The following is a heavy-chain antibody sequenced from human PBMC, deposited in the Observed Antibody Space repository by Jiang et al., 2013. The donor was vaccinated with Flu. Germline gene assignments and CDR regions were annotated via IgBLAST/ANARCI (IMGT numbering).Heavy chain of an antibody. CDR2: INPSGGGS. Sequence: KKPGASVKVSCKASGYTFTDQYIHWVRQAPGQGLEWMGWINPSGGGSNYTQKFQGRVTLTRDTSTSTAYMELNRLRSDDTAVFYCARGAFFYDSSGFHFDYWGQGTLVTVSS. V-gene: IGHV1-2*02. CDR1: GYTFTDQY. D-gene: IGHD3-22*01. CDR3: ARGAFFYDSSGFHFDY. J-gene: IGHJ4*02.